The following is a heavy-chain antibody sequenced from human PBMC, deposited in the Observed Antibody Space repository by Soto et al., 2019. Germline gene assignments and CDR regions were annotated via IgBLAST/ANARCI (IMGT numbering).Heavy chain of an antibody. CDR3: ARAQYLADDVFNI. CDR2: INSDGINT. D-gene: IGHD2-2*01. Sequence: VQLVESGGGLVQPGGSLRLSCTASGFTFSSYWMHWVRQAPGKGLVWVSRINSDGINTSHADSVKGRFTISRDNAKSTLYLQMNILRAEDTAVYYCARAQYLADDVFNIWGRGTVVTVSS. V-gene: IGHV3-74*01. CDR1: GFTFSSYW. J-gene: IGHJ3*02.